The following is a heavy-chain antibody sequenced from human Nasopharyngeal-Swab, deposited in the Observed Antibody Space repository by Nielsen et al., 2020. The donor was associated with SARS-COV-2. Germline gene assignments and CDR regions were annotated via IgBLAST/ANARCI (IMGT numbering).Heavy chain of an antibody. Sequence: KVSCKGSGYSFTSYWIGWVRQVPGKGLEWMGIIYPGDSDTRYSPSFQGQVTISADKSISTAYLQWSSLKASDTAMYYCARPLKQWLGGDAFDIWGQGTMVTVSS. V-gene: IGHV5-51*01. CDR3: ARPLKQWLGGDAFDI. J-gene: IGHJ3*02. CDR2: IYPGDSDT. D-gene: IGHD6-19*01. CDR1: GYSFTSYW.